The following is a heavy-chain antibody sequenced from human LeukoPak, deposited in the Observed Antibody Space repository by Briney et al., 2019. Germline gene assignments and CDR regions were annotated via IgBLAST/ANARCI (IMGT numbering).Heavy chain of an antibody. CDR3: AKDWDPDYDFWSGSWFDP. V-gene: IGHV3-23*01. D-gene: IGHD3-3*01. Sequence: PGGSLRLSRTASGSSFDSHYMSWVRQAPGKGLEWVSAISGSGGSTYYADSVKGRFTISRDNSKNTLYLQMNSLRAEDTAVYYCAKDWDPDYDFWSGSWFDPWGQGTLVTVSS. J-gene: IGHJ5*02. CDR1: GSSFDSHY. CDR2: ISGSGGST.